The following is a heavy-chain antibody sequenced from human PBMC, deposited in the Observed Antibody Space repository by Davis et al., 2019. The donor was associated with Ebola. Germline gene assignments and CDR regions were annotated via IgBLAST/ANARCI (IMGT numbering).Heavy chain of an antibody. CDR1: GYTFTTYG. D-gene: IGHD2-2*01. CDR2: ISAYNGNT. V-gene: IGHV1-18*04. Sequence: AASVKVSCKASGYTFTTYGVSWVRQAPGQGLERMGWISAYNGNTNYAQKLQGRVTLTTDTSTSTAYMELRGLRSDDTAVYYCAVGYCISSTCHSGYDYWGQGTLVTVSS. CDR3: AVGYCISSTCHSGYDY. J-gene: IGHJ4*02.